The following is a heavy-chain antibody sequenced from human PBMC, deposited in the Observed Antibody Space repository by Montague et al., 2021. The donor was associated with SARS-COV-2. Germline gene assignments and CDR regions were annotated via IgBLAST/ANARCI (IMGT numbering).Heavy chain of an antibody. CDR1: GGSISSYY. J-gene: IGHJ6*02. D-gene: IGHD2-15*01. Sequence: SETLSLTCTASGGSISSYYWSWIRQPPGKGLEWIGYIYYSGSTNYNPSLKSRVTISVDTSKNQFSLKLSSVTAADTAVYYCARHPIGSFPRYGMDVWGQGTTVTVSS. V-gene: IGHV4-59*08. CDR3: ARHPIGSFPRYGMDV. CDR2: IYYSGST.